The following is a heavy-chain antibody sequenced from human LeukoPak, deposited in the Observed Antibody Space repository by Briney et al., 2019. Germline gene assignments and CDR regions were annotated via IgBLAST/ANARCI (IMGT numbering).Heavy chain of an antibody. CDR2: INHSGST. D-gene: IGHD2-2*02. Sequence: SETLSLTCAVYGGSFSGYYWSWIRQPPGKGLEWIGEINHSGSTNYNPSLKSRVTISVDTSKNQFSLKLSSVTAADTAVYYCARDYWGRYCSSTSCYTKHIGYFDYWGQGTLVTVSS. V-gene: IGHV4-34*01. J-gene: IGHJ4*02. CDR3: ARDYWGRYCSSTSCYTKHIGYFDY. CDR1: GGSFSGYY.